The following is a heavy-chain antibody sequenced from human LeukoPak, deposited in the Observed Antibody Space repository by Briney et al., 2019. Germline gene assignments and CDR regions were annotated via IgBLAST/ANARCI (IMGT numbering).Heavy chain of an antibody. CDR1: GDSISNYY. D-gene: IGHD6-19*01. Sequence: ASETLSLTCTVSGDSISNYYWSWIRQSPGKELEWIGYMYNRGSTIYNPSLKSRVTISTDTSKNKFSLRRTSVTAADTAVYYCARAEKAVAGTLDSWGQGTLITVSS. CDR3: ARAEKAVAGTLDS. J-gene: IGHJ4*02. V-gene: IGHV4-59*01. CDR2: MYNRGST.